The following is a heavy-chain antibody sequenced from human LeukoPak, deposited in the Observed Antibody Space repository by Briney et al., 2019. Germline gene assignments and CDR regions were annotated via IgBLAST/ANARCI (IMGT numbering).Heavy chain of an antibody. D-gene: IGHD5-12*01. V-gene: IGHV3-7*01. CDR2: IKQHSSEK. CDR3: ARSLATSYYYMDV. Sequence: PGGSLRLSCVGSGFTFSSYWMSWVRRAPGKGLEWVANIKQHSSEKYYVDSVKGRFTISRDNSKNTLHLQMNSLRAEDTAVYYCARSLATSYYYMDVWGKGTTVTVSS. J-gene: IGHJ6*03. CDR1: GFTFSSYW.